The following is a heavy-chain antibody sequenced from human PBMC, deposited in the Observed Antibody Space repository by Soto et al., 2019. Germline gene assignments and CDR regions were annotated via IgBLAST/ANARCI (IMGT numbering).Heavy chain of an antibody. CDR3: SRGRGLAASTFAY. CDR2: IHYSGST. J-gene: IGHJ4*02. CDR1: GGSISNYY. Sequence: QVQLQESGPGLVKPSETLSLTCTVSGGSISNYYWTWIRQPPGKGLEWIGNIHYSGSTNYNPSLKSRVTISLDTSKNQFSLNLNSVAAADTAVYYCSRGRGLAASTFAYWGQGTLVTVSS. D-gene: IGHD6-13*01. V-gene: IGHV4-59*01.